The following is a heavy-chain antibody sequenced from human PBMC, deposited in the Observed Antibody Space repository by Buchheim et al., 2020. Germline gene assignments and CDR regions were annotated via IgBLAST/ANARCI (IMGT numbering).Heavy chain of an antibody. D-gene: IGHD6-19*01. J-gene: IGHJ4*02. V-gene: IGHV3-23*01. Sequence: EVQLLESGGGLVQPGGSLRLSCAASGFTFSSYAMSWVRQAPGKGLEWVSAISGSGGSTYYADSVKGRLTISSDNSKNTLYLQMNSLRAEDTAVYYCAKDHGLAVAGWGDYFDYWGQGTL. CDR1: GFTFSSYA. CDR2: ISGSGGST. CDR3: AKDHGLAVAGWGDYFDY.